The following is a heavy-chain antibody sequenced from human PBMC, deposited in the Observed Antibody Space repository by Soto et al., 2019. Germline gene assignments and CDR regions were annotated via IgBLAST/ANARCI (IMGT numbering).Heavy chain of an antibody. J-gene: IGHJ4*02. V-gene: IGHV4-31*03. Sequence: SETLSLTCTVSGGSISSGGYYWSWIRQHPGKGLEWIGYIYYSGSTYYNPSLKSRVTISVDTSKNQFSLKLSSVTAADTAVYYCARGGSSGPFDYWGQGTLVTVSS. CDR3: ARGGSSGPFDY. D-gene: IGHD6-6*01. CDR1: GGSISSGGYY. CDR2: IYYSGST.